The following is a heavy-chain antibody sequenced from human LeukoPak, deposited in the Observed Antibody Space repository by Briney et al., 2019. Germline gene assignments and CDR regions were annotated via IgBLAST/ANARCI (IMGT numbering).Heavy chain of an antibody. CDR3: AKTTGGSYKGYFDY. D-gene: IGHD1-26*01. Sequence: SETLSLTCSVSGDSISGSDYYWGWIRQPPGKGLEWIGSQHYSGRTYDNPSLKSRVTISVDTSKNQFSLNLNSVTAADTAVYYCAKTTGGSYKGYFDYWGQGTLVTVSS. CDR2: QHYSGRT. V-gene: IGHV4-39*01. J-gene: IGHJ4*02. CDR1: GDSISGSDYY.